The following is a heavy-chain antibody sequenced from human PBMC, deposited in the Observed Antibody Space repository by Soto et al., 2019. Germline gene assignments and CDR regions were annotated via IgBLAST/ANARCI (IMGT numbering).Heavy chain of an antibody. J-gene: IGHJ3*02. CDR1: GYTFTSYG. CDR2: ISAYNGNT. V-gene: IGHV1-18*04. D-gene: IGHD1-7*01. CDR3: ARGPYNWNYRTVRSDAFDI. Sequence: RASVKVSCKASGYTFTSYGISWVRQAPGQGLEWMGWISAYNGNTNYAQKLQGRVTMTTDTSTSTAYMELRSLRSDDTAVYYCARGPYNWNYRTVRSDAFDIWGQGTMVTVSS.